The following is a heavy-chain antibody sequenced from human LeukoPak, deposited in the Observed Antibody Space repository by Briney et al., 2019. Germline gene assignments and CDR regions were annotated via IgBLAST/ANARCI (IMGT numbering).Heavy chain of an antibody. D-gene: IGHD6-13*01. J-gene: IGHJ4*02. CDR2: IYHSGST. V-gene: IGHV4-38-2*02. Sequence: SETLSLTCTVSGYSISSGYYWGWIRQPPGKGLEWIGSIYHSGSTYYNPSLKSRVTISVDTSKNQFSLKLSSVTAADTAVYYCARVGLGSSWYEDYFDYWGQGTLVTVSS. CDR1: GYSISSGYY. CDR3: ARVGLGSSWYEDYFDY.